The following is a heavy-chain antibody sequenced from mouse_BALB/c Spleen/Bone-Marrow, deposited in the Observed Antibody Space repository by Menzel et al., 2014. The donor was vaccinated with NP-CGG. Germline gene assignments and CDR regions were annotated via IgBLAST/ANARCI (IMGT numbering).Heavy chain of an antibody. Sequence: EVKVEESGGDLVKPGGSLKLSCAASGFTFSSYTMSWVRQTPEKRLEWVATISRGGGNSFYPDSVKGRFTISRDNAKNNLYLQMSSLRSEDTAFYYCARSSPFFNGKGGDYSFDHGGQGTSVTVSS. J-gene: IGHJ4*01. CDR1: GFTFSSYT. CDR2: ISRGGGNS. CDR3: ARSSPFFNGKGGDYSFDH. V-gene: IGHV5-9*03. D-gene: IGHD2-1*01.